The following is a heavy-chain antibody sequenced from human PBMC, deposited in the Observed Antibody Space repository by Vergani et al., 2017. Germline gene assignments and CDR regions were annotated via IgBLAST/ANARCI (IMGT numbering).Heavy chain of an antibody. J-gene: IGHJ4*02. CDR3: VKNAWSYENFLYS. CDR1: GFTFRTYA. D-gene: IGHD1-26*01. Sequence: EVQLLESGGSLKQPGGSVRLSCAASGFTFRTYAMHWVRQAPGKGLEWVSALTGGGGSTYYADSFKGRFIISRDNSRDTLYLQMNSLRPEDTATYYCVKNAWSYENFLYSWGRGTLVTVSS. V-gene: IGHV3-23*01. CDR2: LTGGGGST.